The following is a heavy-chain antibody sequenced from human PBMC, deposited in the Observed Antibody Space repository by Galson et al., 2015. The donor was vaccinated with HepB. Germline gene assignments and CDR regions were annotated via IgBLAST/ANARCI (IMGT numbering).Heavy chain of an antibody. V-gene: IGHV3-33*01. CDR2: IWYDGSNK. J-gene: IGHJ4*02. Sequence: SLRLSCAASGFTFGSYGMHWVRQAPGKGLEWVAVIWYDGSNKYYADSVKGRFTISRDNSKNTLYLQMNSLRAEDTAVYYCARDGIGVLVADQPESLRGENFDYWGQGTLVTVSS. D-gene: IGHD2-8*02. CDR1: GFTFGSYG. CDR3: ARDGIGVLVADQPESLRGENFDY.